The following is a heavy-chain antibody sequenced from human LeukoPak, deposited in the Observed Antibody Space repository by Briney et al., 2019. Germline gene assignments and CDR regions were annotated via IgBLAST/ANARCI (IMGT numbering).Heavy chain of an antibody. CDR3: ARGTRQVITIFGVVINRDYYYYGMDV. J-gene: IGHJ6*02. Sequence: ASVNVSCKASGYTFTSYYMHWVRQAPGQGLEWMGIINPSGGSTSYAQKFQGRVTMTRDTSTSTVYMELSSLRSEDTAVYYCARGTRQVITIFGVVINRDYYYYGMDVWGQGTTVTVSS. V-gene: IGHV1-46*01. CDR1: GYTFTSYY. CDR2: INPSGGST. D-gene: IGHD3-3*01.